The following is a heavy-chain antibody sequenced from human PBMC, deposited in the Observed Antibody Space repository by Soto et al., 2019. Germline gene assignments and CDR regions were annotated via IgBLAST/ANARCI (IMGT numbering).Heavy chain of an antibody. CDR1: GYTFTDYF. Sequence: ASVKVSCRACGYTFTDYFIHGVRQAPGQGFEWMGWINPKSRGTTYAQKFQGRVTMTRDTSNSTAYMELRGLRSDDTAIYYCARVTLKAGNWFDPWGQGTLVTVSS. J-gene: IGHJ5*02. V-gene: IGHV1-2*02. CDR2: INPKSRGT. CDR3: ARVTLKAGNWFDP.